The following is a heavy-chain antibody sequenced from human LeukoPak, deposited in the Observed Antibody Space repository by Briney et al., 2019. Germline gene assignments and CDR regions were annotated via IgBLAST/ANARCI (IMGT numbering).Heavy chain of an antibody. J-gene: IGHJ3*02. V-gene: IGHV4-4*07. CDR1: GSSISSYY. Sequence: SETLSLTCTVSGSSISSYYWSWIRQPAGKGLEWIGRIYTSGSTNCNPSLKSRVTMSVDMSKNQFSLKLSSVTAADTAVYYCARASCSSTSCYPNIWGQGTMVTVSS. CDR2: IYTSGST. D-gene: IGHD2-2*01. CDR3: ARASCSSTSCYPNI.